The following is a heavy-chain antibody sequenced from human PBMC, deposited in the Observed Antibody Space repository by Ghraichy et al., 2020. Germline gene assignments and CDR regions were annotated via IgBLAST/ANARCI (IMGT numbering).Heavy chain of an antibody. CDR1: GFTFSGYN. CDR2: ITSSSRSI. D-gene: IGHD4-23*01. V-gene: IGHV3-48*02. Sequence: GGSLRLSCVGSGFTFSGYNLNWVRQSPGKGLEWVTSITSSSRSIFYADSVKGRFTISRDNAQNSLYLQMNSLRDEDTAVYYCARASTVVRFYYYDGLDVWGQGTTGTGSS. J-gene: IGHJ6*02. CDR3: ARASTVVRFYYYDGLDV.